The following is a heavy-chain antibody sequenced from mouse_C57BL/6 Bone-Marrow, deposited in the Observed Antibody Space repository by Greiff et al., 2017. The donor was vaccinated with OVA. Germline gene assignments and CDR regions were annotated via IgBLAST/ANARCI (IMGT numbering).Heavy chain of an antibody. CDR1: GYTFTDYE. D-gene: IGHD1-1*01. CDR2: IDPETGGT. V-gene: IGHV1-15*01. Sequence: QVQLQQSGAELVRPGASVTLSCKASGYTFTDYEMHWVKQTPVHGLEWIGAIDPETGGTAYNQKFKGKAILTADKSSSTAYMELRSLTSEDSAVYYCTRCRYYYGFAYWGQGTLVTVSA. CDR3: TRCRYYYGFAY. J-gene: IGHJ3*01.